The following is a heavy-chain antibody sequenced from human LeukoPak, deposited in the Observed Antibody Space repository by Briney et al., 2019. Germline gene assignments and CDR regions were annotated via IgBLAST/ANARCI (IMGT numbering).Heavy chain of an antibody. CDR3: ASTSRGYSYGGDAFDI. CDR1: GGTFSSYA. V-gene: IGHV1-69*04. CDR2: IIPIFGIA. Sequence: SVKVSCKASGGTFSSYAISWVRQAPGQGLEWMGRIIPIFGIANYAQKFQGRVTITADKSTSTAYMELSSLRSEDTAVYYCASTSRGYSYGGDAFDIWGQGTMVTVPS. D-gene: IGHD5-18*01. J-gene: IGHJ3*02.